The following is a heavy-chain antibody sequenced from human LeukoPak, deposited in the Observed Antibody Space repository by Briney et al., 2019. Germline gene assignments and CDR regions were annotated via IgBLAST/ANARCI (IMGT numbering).Heavy chain of an antibody. J-gene: IGHJ4*02. D-gene: IGHD1-7*01. CDR3: ARDRPGWNYEDGFDY. Sequence: SETLSLTCAVYGVSFSGYYWSWIRQPPGKGLEWIGEINHSGSNNYNPSPKSRVTISVETSKNQFSLKLSSVTAAETAVYYCARDRPGWNYEDGFDYWCQGTLVTVSS. V-gene: IGHV4-34*01. CDR2: INHSGSN. CDR1: GVSFSGYY.